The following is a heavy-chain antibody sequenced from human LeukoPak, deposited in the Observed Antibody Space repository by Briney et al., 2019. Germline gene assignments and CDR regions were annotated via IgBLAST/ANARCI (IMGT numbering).Heavy chain of an antibody. Sequence: SETLSLTCTVSGGSISSGAYYWSWIRQHPGKGLEWIGYIYYSGSTYYNPSLKSRVTISVDTSKNQFSLKLSSVTAADTAVYYCARDDGGGYPAFWGQGTLVTVSS. J-gene: IGHJ4*02. CDR2: IYYSGST. D-gene: IGHD2-15*01. CDR1: GGSISSGAYY. V-gene: IGHV4-31*03. CDR3: ARDDGGGYPAF.